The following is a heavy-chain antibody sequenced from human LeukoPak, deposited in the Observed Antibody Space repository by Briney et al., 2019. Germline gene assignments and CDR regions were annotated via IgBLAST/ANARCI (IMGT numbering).Heavy chain of an antibody. J-gene: IGHJ3*02. V-gene: IGHV3-30-3*01. D-gene: IGHD3-3*01. CDR1: GFTFSSYA. Sequence: PGGSLRLSCAASGFTFSSYAMHWVRQAPGKGLEWVAVISYDGSNKYYADSVKGRFTISRDNSKNTLYLQMNSLRAEDTAVYYCAREPHTNLEWLAGDAFDIWGQGTMVTVSS. CDR2: ISYDGSNK. CDR3: AREPHTNLEWLAGDAFDI.